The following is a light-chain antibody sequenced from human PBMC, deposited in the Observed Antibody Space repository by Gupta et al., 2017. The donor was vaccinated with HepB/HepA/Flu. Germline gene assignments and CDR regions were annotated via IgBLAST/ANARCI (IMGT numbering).Light chain of an antibody. Sequence: QSALTQPPSASGSPGQSVAISCIGTSSDVGNNYNYVSWYQQHPDKAPRRMIYEVSKRPSGVPDRFSGSKSGNTASLTVSGLQPEDEAHDYCSSYELSDRVVFGGGTKLTVL. CDR2: EVS. CDR3: SSYELSDRVV. CDR1: SSDVGNNYNY. J-gene: IGLJ2*01. V-gene: IGLV2-8*01.